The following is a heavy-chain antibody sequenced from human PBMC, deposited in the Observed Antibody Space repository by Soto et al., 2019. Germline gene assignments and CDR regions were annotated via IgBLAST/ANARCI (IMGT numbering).Heavy chain of an antibody. CDR2: INHSGST. Sequence: SETVSLTCAVYGGSFSGYYWSWIRQPPGKGLEWIGEINHSGSTNYNPSLKSRVTISVDTSKNQFSLKLSSVTAADTAVYYCARGKAAAGTGYYGMDVCGPGTTVTVSS. D-gene: IGHD6-13*01. V-gene: IGHV4-34*01. CDR3: ARGKAAAGTGYYGMDV. J-gene: IGHJ6*02. CDR1: GGSFSGYY.